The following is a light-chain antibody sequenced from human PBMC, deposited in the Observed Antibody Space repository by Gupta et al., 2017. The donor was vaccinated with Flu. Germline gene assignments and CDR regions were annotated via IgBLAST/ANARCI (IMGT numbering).Light chain of an antibody. V-gene: IGLV2-14*01. J-gene: IGLJ3*02. CDR2: EVS. CDR3: SSFTSTSTLL. Sequence: TSSDVGGYKYVSWYQQHPGKVPKLIIYEVSIRPSGVSNRFSGSKSGNTASLTISGLQAEDEADYYCSSFTSTSTLLFGGGTKLTVL. CDR1: SSDVGGYKY.